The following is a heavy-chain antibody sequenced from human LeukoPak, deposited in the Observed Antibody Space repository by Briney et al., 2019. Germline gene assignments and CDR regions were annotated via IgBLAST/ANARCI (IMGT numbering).Heavy chain of an antibody. CDR3: ARSRGDV. CDR2: INSGGST. J-gene: IGHJ6*02. V-gene: IGHV3-53*01. Sequence: GGSLRLSRAASGFTVSNDFMSWVRQAPGKGLEWVSLINSGGSTYYADSVKGRLTISRDNSKNTVYLQMSSLRAEDTAVYYCARSRGDVWGQGTTVTVSS. CDR1: GFTVSNDF. D-gene: IGHD3-10*01.